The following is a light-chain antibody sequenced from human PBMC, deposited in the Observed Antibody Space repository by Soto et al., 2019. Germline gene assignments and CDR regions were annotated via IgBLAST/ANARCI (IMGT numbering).Light chain of an antibody. Sequence: DIQVTRSPSSLSASVGDRVTITCRTSQNINIFLNWYQQKPGRAPMVVISAASNLESGVPSRFSGRGSGTELTLTISNLQPGYSALYFCQERYSTPLAFGGGTRVEIK. V-gene: IGKV1-39*01. CDR1: QNINIF. CDR2: AAS. J-gene: IGKJ4*01. CDR3: QERYSTPLA.